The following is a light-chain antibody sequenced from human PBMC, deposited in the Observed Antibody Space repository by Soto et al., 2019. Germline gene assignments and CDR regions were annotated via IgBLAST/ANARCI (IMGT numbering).Light chain of an antibody. J-gene: IGLJ2*01. CDR2: LNSDGSH. CDR1: GGHSSYA. V-gene: IGLV4-69*01. CDR3: QTWGTGIVV. Sequence: QPVLTQSPSASASLGASVKLTCTLSGGHSSYAIAWHQQQPEKGPRYLMKLNSDGSHSKGDGIPDRFSGSSSGTERYLTISSLQSEDEADYYCQTWGTGIVVFGGGTQLTVL.